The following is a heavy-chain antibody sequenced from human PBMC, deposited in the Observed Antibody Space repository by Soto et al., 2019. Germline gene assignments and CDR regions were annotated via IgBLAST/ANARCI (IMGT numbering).Heavy chain of an antibody. D-gene: IGHD5-18*01. CDR3: ARAPARRMQLWFPQYNCDIDV. V-gene: IGHV4-34*01. J-gene: IGHJ6*02. Sequence: SETLSLTCAVYGGSFSGYYWSWIRQPPGKGLEWIGEINHSGSTNYNPSLKSRVTISVDTSKNQFSLKLSSVNAADTAVYYCARAPARRMQLWFPQYNCDIDVWGQGTTVTVSS. CDR1: GGSFSGYY. CDR2: INHSGST.